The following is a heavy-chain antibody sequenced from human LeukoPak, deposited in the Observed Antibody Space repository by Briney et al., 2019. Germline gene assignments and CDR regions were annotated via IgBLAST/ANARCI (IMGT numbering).Heavy chain of an antibody. Sequence: GGSLRLSCAASGFGISSYWMSWVRQAPGKGLEWVANIKQDGTGKYYVDSVKGRFTISRDNAKNSLYLQMNSLRAEDTAVYYCAREVVTTTSYFDLWGQGTLVTVSS. CDR2: IKQDGTGK. CDR1: GFGISSYW. J-gene: IGHJ4*02. CDR3: AREVVTTTSYFDL. D-gene: IGHD2-21*02. V-gene: IGHV3-7*01.